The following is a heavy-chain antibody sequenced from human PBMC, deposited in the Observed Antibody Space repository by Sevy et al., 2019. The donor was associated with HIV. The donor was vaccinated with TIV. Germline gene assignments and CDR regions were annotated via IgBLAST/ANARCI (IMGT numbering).Heavy chain of an antibody. J-gene: IGHJ4*02. D-gene: IGHD1-26*01. CDR1: GYTFTSYG. V-gene: IGHV1-18*01. CDR2: ISAYNGNT. CDR3: ARVRLGATITAFDY. Sequence: ASVKVSCKASGYTFTSYGISWVRPAPGQGLEWMGWISAYNGNTNYAQKLQGRVTMTTDTSTSTAYMELRSLRSDDTAVYYCARVRLGATITAFDYWGQGTLVTVSS.